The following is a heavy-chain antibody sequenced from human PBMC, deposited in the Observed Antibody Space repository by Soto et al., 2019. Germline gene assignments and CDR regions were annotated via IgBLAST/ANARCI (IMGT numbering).Heavy chain of an antibody. D-gene: IGHD6-13*01. CDR2: IYYTGLT. V-gene: IGHV4-39*01. CDR1: GGSISSSSPY. Sequence: QLQLQESGPGLVKPSETLSLTCGVSGGSISSSSPYWGWIRQPPGKGLQWIGNIYYTGLTYFNPSLKSRVTISVDTSKKQFFLKLTSVTAAYTAVYYCATGYGSSWYDYWGQGTLVTVAS. J-gene: IGHJ4*02. CDR3: ATGYGSSWYDY.